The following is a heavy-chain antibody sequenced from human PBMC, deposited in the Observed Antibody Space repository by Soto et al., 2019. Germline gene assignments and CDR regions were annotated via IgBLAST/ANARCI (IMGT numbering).Heavy chain of an antibody. V-gene: IGHV3-23*01. CDR2: ISGSGDIT. CDR1: GFSISNSA. Sequence: EVQLLESGGGLVQRGGSLRLSCAVSGFSISNSAMTWVRQAPGKGLEWVSGISGSGDITYNTDSVKGRFAISRDTSKNVVYLQMRSLRAEDTAVYYCAKVPQWVLRYHDWFFDYWGQGTLVTVSS. CDR3: AKVPQWVLRYHDWFFDY. J-gene: IGHJ4*02. D-gene: IGHD3-9*01.